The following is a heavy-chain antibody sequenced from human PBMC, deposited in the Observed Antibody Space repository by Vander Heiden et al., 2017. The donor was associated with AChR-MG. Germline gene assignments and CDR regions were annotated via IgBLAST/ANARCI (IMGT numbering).Heavy chain of an antibody. D-gene: IGHD2-15*01. CDR1: GDSVSSNSAA. CDR3: AREIRRRWYHEGAFDI. CDR2: TYYRSKWYN. Sequence: GPGLVKPSQTLSLTCAISGDSVSSNSAAWNWIRQSPSRDLEWLGRTYYRSKWYNDYAVSVKSRITINPDTSKNQFSLQLNSVTPEDTAVYYCAREIRRRWYHEGAFDIWGQGTMVTVSS. J-gene: IGHJ3*02. V-gene: IGHV6-1*01.